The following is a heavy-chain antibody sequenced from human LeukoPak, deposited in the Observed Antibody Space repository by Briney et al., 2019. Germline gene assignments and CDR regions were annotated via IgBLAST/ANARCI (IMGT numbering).Heavy chain of an antibody. J-gene: IGHJ4*02. D-gene: IGHD5-24*01. CDR2: IIPIFGTA. CDR3: ARDRGDGYNPLDY. Sequence: SVKVSCKASGGTFSSYAISWVRQAPGQGLEWMGGIIPIFGTANYAQKFQGRVTITADESTSTAYMELSSLRSEDMAVYYCARDRGDGYNPLDYWGQGTLVTVSS. CDR1: GGTFSSYA. V-gene: IGHV1-69*13.